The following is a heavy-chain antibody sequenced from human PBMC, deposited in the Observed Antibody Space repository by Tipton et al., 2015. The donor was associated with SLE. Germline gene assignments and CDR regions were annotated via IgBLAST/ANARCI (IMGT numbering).Heavy chain of an antibody. J-gene: IGHJ4*02. V-gene: IGHV4-59*04. CDR1: GGSISTNY. CDR2: FYHSGST. CDR3: AVNVVVKVQVDY. D-gene: IGHD2-21*01. Sequence: TLSLTCTVSGGSISTNYWSWIRQPPGKGLEWIGSFYHSGSTYYNPSLKSRVTISVDTSKNQFSLKLTSVTAADTAVYYCAVNVVVKVQVDYWGPGALVTVSS.